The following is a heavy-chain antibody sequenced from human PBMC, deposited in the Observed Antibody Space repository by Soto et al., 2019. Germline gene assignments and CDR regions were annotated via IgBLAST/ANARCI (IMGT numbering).Heavy chain of an antibody. V-gene: IGHV3-11*05. CDR1: GFTFSDYY. CDR2: ISGSTSHT. J-gene: IGHJ4*02. D-gene: IGHD2-15*01. CDR3: ARGRGVAADYFDL. Sequence: QVQLVESGGGLVKPGGSLRLSCAVSGFTFSDYYMTWIRQAPGKGLEWVSYISGSTSHTNYADSVKGRFTISRDNAKNSLFLPMNSLRAEDTAVYYCARGRGVAADYFDLWGQGTLVTVSS.